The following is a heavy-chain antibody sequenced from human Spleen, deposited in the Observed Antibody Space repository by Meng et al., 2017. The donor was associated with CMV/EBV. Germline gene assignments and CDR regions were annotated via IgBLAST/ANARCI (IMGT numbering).Heavy chain of an antibody. CDR3: ARGQRDYYDSSGTPWDV. CDR2: IFSSGNT. J-gene: IGHJ6*02. D-gene: IGHD3-22*01. Sequence: SETLSLTCTVSGDSMNSYYWSWIRQSPGKGLEWIGYIFSSGNTYYNPSLKSRVSLSVDTSQNQFSLKLTSVTAADTAVYYCARGQRDYYDSSGTPWDVWGQGTTVTVSS. V-gene: IGHV4-59*01. CDR1: GDSMNSYY.